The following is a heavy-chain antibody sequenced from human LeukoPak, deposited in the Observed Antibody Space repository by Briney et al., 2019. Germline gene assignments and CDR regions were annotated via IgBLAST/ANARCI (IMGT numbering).Heavy chain of an antibody. CDR2: MNPNSGNT. Sequence: ASVTVSCKASGYTFTSYDINWVRQATGQGLEWMGWMNPNSGNTGYAQKFQGRVTITRNTSISTAYMELSSLRSEDTAVYYCARGAGYCSSTSCSDAFDIWGQGTMVTVSS. CDR1: GYTFTSYD. D-gene: IGHD2-2*03. V-gene: IGHV1-8*03. CDR3: ARGAGYCSSTSCSDAFDI. J-gene: IGHJ3*02.